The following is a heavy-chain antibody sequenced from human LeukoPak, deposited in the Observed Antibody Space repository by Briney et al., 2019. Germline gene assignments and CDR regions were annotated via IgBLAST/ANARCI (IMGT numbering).Heavy chain of an antibody. V-gene: IGHV3-74*01. D-gene: IGHD3-10*01. CDR3: ASHYASGSSSGY. CDR1: GFAFSNYW. CDR2: INTDGTST. Sequence: GGSLRLSCAASGFAFSNYWMHWVRQAPGKGLVWVSRINTDGTSTSCADSVQGRFTISRDNAKNTLFLQMNTLRAEDTAVYYCASHYASGSSSGYWGQGTLVTVSS. J-gene: IGHJ4*02.